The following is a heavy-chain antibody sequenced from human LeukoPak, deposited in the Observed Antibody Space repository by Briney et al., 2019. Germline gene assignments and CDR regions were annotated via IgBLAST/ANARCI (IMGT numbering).Heavy chain of an antibody. Sequence: GGSLRLSCVASGFTFSTYAMNWVRQAPGKGLEWGSVISFSGGNTNYADSVRGRFTMSRDNSKNTLYLQMNSLRAEDTAVYYCARGGYYGTLIDYWGQGTLVTVSS. CDR2: ISFSGGNT. V-gene: IGHV3-23*01. D-gene: IGHD3-10*01. CDR1: GFTFSTYA. J-gene: IGHJ4*02. CDR3: ARGGYYGTLIDY.